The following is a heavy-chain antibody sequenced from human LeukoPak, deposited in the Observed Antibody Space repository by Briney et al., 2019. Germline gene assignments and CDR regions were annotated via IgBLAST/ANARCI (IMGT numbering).Heavy chain of an antibody. V-gene: IGHV4-59*12. J-gene: IGHJ5*02. Sequence: PSETLSLTCTVSGGSISSYYWSWIRQPPGKGLEWIGYIYYSGSTNYNPSLKSRVTISVDTSKNQFSLKLSSVTAADTAVYYCACRVTYYYDSSGYSNWFDPWGQGTLVTVSS. CDR1: GGSISSYY. CDR3: ACRVTYYYDSSGYSNWFDP. CDR2: IYYSGST. D-gene: IGHD3-22*01.